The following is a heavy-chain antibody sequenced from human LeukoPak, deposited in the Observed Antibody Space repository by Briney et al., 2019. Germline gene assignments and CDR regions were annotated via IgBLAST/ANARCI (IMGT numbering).Heavy chain of an antibody. J-gene: IGHJ4*02. D-gene: IGHD4-17*01. CDR2: TSSSSYI. CDR3: ARTLDYGDFFDY. V-gene: IGHV3-21*01. CDR1: GFTFSSYS. Sequence: PGGSLRLSCAASGFTFSSYSMNWVRQAPGKGLEWVSSTSSSSYIYYADSVKGRFTISRDNAKNSLYLQMNSLRAEDTAVYYCARTLDYGDFFDYWGQGTLVTVSS.